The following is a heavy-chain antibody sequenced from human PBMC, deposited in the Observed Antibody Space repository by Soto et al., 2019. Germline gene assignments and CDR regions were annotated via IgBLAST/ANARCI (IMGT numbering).Heavy chain of an antibody. V-gene: IGHV4-39*01. D-gene: IGHD3-3*01. Sequence: PPGKGLEWIANIYFSGSTYYTPSLKSRVTISVDASKNQFSLKLTSVTAADTAFYYCERLYDFWSGHGASDYWGRGILVTVSS. CDR2: IYFSGST. CDR3: ERLYDFWSGHGASDY. J-gene: IGHJ1*01.